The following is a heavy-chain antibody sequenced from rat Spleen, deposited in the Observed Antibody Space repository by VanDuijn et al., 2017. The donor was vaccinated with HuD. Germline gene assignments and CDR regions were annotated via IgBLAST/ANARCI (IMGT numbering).Heavy chain of an antibody. J-gene: IGHJ4*01. CDR1: GFTFSNYY. D-gene: IGHD1-10*01. Sequence: EVQLVESGGGLVQPGRSLKLSCAASGFTFSNYYMAWVRQAPTKGLEWVATISYDGSSTYYRDSVKGRFTISRDNAKNTLYLQMDSLRSEDTATYYCAIHYNNYGVMDAWGQGASVTVSS. CDR2: ISYDGSST. CDR3: AIHYNNYGVMDA. V-gene: IGHV5-7*01.